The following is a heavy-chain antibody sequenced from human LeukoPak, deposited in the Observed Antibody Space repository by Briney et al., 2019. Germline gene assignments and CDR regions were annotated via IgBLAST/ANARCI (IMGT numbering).Heavy chain of an antibody. CDR3: AQGYSSGWYPY. J-gene: IGHJ4*02. CDR2: ISVSGDTK. D-gene: IGHD6-19*01. Sequence: GGSLRLSCAVSGFTITDYGTSWVRQAPGKGLEWVSAISVSGDTKYYADSVKGLFIISRDNSRNTLYLQINSLRAEDTALYYCAQGYSSGWYPYWGQGTLVTVSS. CDR1: GFTITDYG. V-gene: IGHV3-23*01.